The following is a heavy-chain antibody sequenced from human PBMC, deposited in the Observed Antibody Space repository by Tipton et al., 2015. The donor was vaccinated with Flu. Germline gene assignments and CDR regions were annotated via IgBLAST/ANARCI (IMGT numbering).Heavy chain of an antibody. V-gene: IGHV1-8*01. CDR3: ARNRQQSRYFDL. J-gene: IGHJ2*01. CDR2: MNPNSGNT. CDR1: GYTFSSYE. D-gene: IGHD1-1*01. Sequence: QSGAEVKKPGASVKVSCKASGYTFSSYEINWVRQATGQGLEWMGWMNPNSGNTGYAQKFQGRVTMTRNTSISTAYMELTSLTSEDTAVYYCARNRQQSRYFDLWDRGTLVTVSS.